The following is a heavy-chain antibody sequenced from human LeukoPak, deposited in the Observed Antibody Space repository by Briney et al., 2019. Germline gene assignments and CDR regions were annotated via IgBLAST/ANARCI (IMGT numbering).Heavy chain of an antibody. Sequence: ASVKVSCKASGYTFTSYYMHWVLQAPGQGLEWMGIINPSGGSTSYAQKFQGRVTMTRDTSTSTVYMELSSLRSEDTAVYYCAREANIRFLEWLLEPFDYWGQGTLVTVSS. CDR3: AREANIRFLEWLLEPFDY. CDR2: INPSGGST. J-gene: IGHJ4*02. V-gene: IGHV1-46*01. D-gene: IGHD3-3*01. CDR1: GYTFTSYY.